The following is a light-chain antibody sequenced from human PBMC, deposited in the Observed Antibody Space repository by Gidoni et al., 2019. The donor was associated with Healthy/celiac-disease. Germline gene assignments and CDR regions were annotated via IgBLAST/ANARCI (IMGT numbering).Light chain of an antibody. CDR3: QQSYSTPRALT. V-gene: IGKV1-39*01. J-gene: IGKJ4*01. Sequence: DIQMTQSPSSLSASVGDRVTITCRASQSISSYLNWYQQKPGTAPKLLIYAASSLPSGVPSRFSGSGSGTDFTLTISSLQPEDFATYYCQQSYSTPRALTFGGGTKVEIK. CDR2: AAS. CDR1: QSISSY.